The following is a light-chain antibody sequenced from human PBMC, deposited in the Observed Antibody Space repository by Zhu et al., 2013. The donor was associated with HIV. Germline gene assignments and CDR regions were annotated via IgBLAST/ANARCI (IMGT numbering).Light chain of an antibody. Sequence: EIVLTQSPVTLSLSPGERATLSCRASQSVANSLAWYQQKPGQAPRLVIYDASRRATGIPARFSGSGSGTDFTLTISSLEPEDFAVYHCQYSPSALYTFGQGTKLEIK. V-gene: IGKV3-11*01. CDR1: QSVANS. CDR2: DAS. CDR3: QYSPSALYT. J-gene: IGKJ2*01.